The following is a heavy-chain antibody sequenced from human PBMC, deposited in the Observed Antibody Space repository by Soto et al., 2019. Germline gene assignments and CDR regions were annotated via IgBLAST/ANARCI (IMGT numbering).Heavy chain of an antibody. CDR1: GGSFSGYY. J-gene: IGHJ4*02. CDR2: INHSGST. D-gene: IGHD2-8*02. V-gene: IGHV4-34*01. Sequence: QVQLQQWGAGLLKPSETLSLTCAVYGGSFSGYYWTWIRQPPGTGLEWIGEINHSGSTNYNPSLKSRVTISVDTSKNQFFLKLTSVTAADTAVYYCARDKITGLFDYWGQGSLVPVSS. CDR3: ARDKITGLFDY.